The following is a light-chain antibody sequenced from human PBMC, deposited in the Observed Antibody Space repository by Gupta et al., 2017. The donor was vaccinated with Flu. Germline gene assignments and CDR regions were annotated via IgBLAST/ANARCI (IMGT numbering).Light chain of an antibody. Sequence: QPVLTQPPSASGTPGPRVTISCSGSSSNIGSNTGNWYQQLPGTAPKLLIYSNNQRPSGVPDRFSGSKSGTSASLAISGLQSEDEADYYCAAWDDSLNGVVFGGGTKLTVL. CDR3: AAWDDSLNGVV. CDR2: SNN. V-gene: IGLV1-44*01. CDR1: SSNIGSNT. J-gene: IGLJ2*01.